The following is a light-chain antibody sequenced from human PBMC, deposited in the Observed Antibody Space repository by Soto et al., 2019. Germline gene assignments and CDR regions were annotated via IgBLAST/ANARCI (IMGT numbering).Light chain of an antibody. J-gene: IGKJ4*01. CDR1: QSISSW. V-gene: IGKV1-5*01. CDR2: DAS. Sequence: DIQMTQSPSTLSASVGDRFTITCRASQSISSWLAWYQQKPGKAPKLLIYDASSLESGVPSRFSGSGSGTDFTLTISRLEPEDFAVYYCQQFVSSPINCGGGTKGDI. CDR3: QQFVSSPIN.